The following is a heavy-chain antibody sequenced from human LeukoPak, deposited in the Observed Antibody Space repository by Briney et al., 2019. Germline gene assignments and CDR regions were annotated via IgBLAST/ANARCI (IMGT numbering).Heavy chain of an antibody. J-gene: IGHJ4*02. CDR3: ARGEATIFGVVSQGLLDY. Sequence: SETLSLTCAVYGGSFSGYYWNWIRQPPGKGLEWIGEINHTGSTTYNPSLKSRVTISVDTSKNQFSLKLSSVTAADTAVYYCARGEATIFGVVSQGLLDYWGQGTLVTVSS. CDR2: INHTGST. V-gene: IGHV4-34*01. D-gene: IGHD3-3*01. CDR1: GGSFSGYY.